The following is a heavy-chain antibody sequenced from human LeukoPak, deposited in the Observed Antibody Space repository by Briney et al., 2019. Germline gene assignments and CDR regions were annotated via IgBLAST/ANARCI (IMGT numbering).Heavy chain of an antibody. Sequence: SQTLSLTCAISGDSVSSNSAAWNWIRQSPSRGLEWLGRTYYRSKWYNDYAVSVKSRITINPDTSKNQFSLQLNSVTPEDTAVYYCARDDYYDSSGYYLGSPLAAFDIWGQGTMATVSS. V-gene: IGHV6-1*01. J-gene: IGHJ3*02. CDR1: GDSVSSNSAA. D-gene: IGHD3-22*01. CDR3: ARDDYYDSSGYYLGSPLAAFDI. CDR2: TYYRSKWYN.